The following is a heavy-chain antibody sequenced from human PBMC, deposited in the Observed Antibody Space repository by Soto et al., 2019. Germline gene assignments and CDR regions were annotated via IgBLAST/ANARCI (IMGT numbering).Heavy chain of an antibody. Sequence: GGSLRLSCAASGFTFSSYAMSWVRQAPGKGLEWVSAISGSGGSTYYADSVKGRFTISRDNSKNTLYLQMNSLRAEDTAVYYCAKLPVIVVVVVATPEVPFDPWGQGTLVTVSS. D-gene: IGHD2-15*01. J-gene: IGHJ5*02. CDR2: ISGSGGST. CDR3: AKLPVIVVVVVATPEVPFDP. CDR1: GFTFSSYA. V-gene: IGHV3-23*01.